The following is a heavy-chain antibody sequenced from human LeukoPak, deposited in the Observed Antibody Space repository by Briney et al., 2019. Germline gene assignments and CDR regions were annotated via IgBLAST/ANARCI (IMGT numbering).Heavy chain of an antibody. V-gene: IGHV1-69*13. D-gene: IGHD2-15*01. CDR2: IIPIFGTT. J-gene: IGHJ6*03. CDR3: ARVGYCSGVSCPRRNYYYYYMDV. Sequence: ASVKVSCKASGGTFNSYAISWVRQAPGQGLEWMGGIIPIFGTTNYARKFRGRVTITADESTSTAYMELSSLRSEDTAVYYCARVGYCSGVSCPRRNYYYYYMDVWGKGTTVTISS. CDR1: GGTFNSYA.